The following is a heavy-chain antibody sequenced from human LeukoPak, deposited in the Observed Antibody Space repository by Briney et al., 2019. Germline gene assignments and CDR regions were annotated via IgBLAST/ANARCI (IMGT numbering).Heavy chain of an antibody. CDR3: VRSRGGDFDH. Sequence: LSQTLSLTCAISGDSVPSNSVAWNWIRQSPARGLEWLGRTYYRSKWSNDYAVSVRSRITINPDTSRNQFSLQLNSVTPADAAVYYCVRSRGGDFDHWGQGTLVTVSS. D-gene: IGHD3-16*01. V-gene: IGHV6-1*01. J-gene: IGHJ4*02. CDR1: GDSVPSNSVA. CDR2: TYYRSKWSN.